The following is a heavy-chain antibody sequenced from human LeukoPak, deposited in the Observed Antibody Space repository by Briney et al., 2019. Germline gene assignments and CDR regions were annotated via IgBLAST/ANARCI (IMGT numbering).Heavy chain of an antibody. CDR1: GFTFSSYW. D-gene: IGHD3-10*01. J-gene: IGHJ3*02. CDR2: INSDGSSTSDGSGT. CDR3: ARVGVGNAFDI. V-gene: IGHV3-74*01. Sequence: GGSLRLSCAASGFTFSSYWMYWVRQVPGKGLVWVSRINSDGSSTSDGSGTSYADSVQGRFTISRDNANNTLYLQMNSLRAEDTAVYYCARVGVGNAFDIWGQGTMVTVSS.